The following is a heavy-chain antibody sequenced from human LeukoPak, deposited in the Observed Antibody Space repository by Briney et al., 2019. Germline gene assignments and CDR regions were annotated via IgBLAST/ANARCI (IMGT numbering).Heavy chain of an antibody. D-gene: IGHD6-19*01. J-gene: IGHJ4*02. Sequence: SLRLSCAASGFTFSSYEMNWVRQAPGKGLEWVSSISSSGSRMYYADSVKGRFTISRDNAKNSLYLQMNSLRDEDTAVYYCAKWLVVGGQGTLVTASS. CDR3: AKWLVV. CDR1: GFTFSSYE. V-gene: IGHV3-48*03. CDR2: ISSSGSRM.